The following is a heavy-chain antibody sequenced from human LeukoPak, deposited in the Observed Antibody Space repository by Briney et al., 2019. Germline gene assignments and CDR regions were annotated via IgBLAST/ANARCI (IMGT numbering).Heavy chain of an antibody. D-gene: IGHD1-14*01. V-gene: IGHV1-69*13. CDR2: IIPIFGTA. CDR1: GGTFSSYA. J-gene: IGHJ6*03. Sequence: ASVKVSCKASGGTFSSYAISWVRQAPGQGLEWMGGIIPIFGTANYAQKFQGRVTITADESTSTAYMELSSLRSEDTAVYYCHLGTQHHPYYYYYYMDVWGKGTTVTVSS. CDR3: HLGTQHHPYYYYYYMDV.